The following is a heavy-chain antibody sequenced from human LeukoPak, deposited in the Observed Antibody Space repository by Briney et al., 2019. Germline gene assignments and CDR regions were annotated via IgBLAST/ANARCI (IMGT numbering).Heavy chain of an antibody. D-gene: IGHD1-14*01. V-gene: IGHV3-21*01. J-gene: IGHJ4*02. CDR3: ARSRTSSPYDKNLNF. Sequence: PGGSLRLSCTASGFTFNSYTISWVREAPGKGLEWVSSISGSGNYIYLAASVKGRFTISRDDAQNSVYLQMNSLKDEDTAVYYCARSRTSSPYDKNLNFWGRGTLVIVSS. CDR2: ISGSGNYI. CDR1: GFTFNSYT.